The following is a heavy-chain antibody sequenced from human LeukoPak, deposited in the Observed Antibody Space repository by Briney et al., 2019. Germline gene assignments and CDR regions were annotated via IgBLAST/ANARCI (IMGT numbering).Heavy chain of an antibody. J-gene: IGHJ4*02. CDR2: IYYGGST. CDR1: GGSISSSSYY. D-gene: IGHD3-10*01. V-gene: IGHV4-39*07. Sequence: SETLSLTCTVSGGSISSSSYYWGWIRQPPGKGLEWIGSIYYGGSTYYNPSLKSRVTISVDTSKNQFSLKLSSVTAADTAVYYCARDAGPGPAYYFDYWGQGTLVTVSS. CDR3: ARDAGPGPAYYFDY.